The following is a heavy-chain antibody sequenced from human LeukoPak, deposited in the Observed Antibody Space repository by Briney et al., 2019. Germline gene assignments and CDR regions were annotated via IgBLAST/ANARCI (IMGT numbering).Heavy chain of an antibody. J-gene: IGHJ6*02. CDR3: ARDDGSGSYLHIPLYGMDV. CDR1: GYTLTELS. V-gene: IGHV1-24*01. CDR2: FDPEDGET. D-gene: IGHD1-26*01. Sequence: ASVKVSCKVSGYTLTELSMHWVRQAPGKGLEWMGGFDPEDGETIYAQKFQGRVTMTEDTSTDTAYMELSSLRSEDTAVYYCARDDGSGSYLHIPLYGMDVWGQGTTVTVSS.